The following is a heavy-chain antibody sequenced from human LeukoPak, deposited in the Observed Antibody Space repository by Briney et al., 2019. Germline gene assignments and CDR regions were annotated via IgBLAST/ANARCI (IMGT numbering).Heavy chain of an antibody. CDR2: IYYSGST. V-gene: IGHV4-39*01. D-gene: IGHD3-3*01. J-gene: IGHJ4*02. CDR3: ARGPGYDFWSGYNYYFDY. Sequence: SETLSLTCTVSGGSISSSSYYWGWIRQPPGKGLEWIGSIYYSGSTYYNPSLKSRVTISVDASKNQFSLKLSSVTAADTAVYHCARGPGYDFWSGYNYYFDYWGQGTLVTVSS. CDR1: GGSISSSSYY.